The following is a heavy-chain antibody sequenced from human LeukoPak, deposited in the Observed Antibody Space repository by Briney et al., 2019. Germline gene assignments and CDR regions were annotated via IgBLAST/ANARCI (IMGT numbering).Heavy chain of an antibody. CDR1: GYIFTKYV. V-gene: IGHV1-3*01. CDR3: AKDDCGDTCYPGGY. D-gene: IGHD2-21*01. CDR2: IKAGNGDT. Sequence: ASVKVSCKASGYIFTKYVVHWVRQAPGQRPEWMGWIKAGNGDTKYSQNFQDRLTITRDTSASTVYMELSSLTSEDTALYYCAKDDCGDTCYPGGYWGQGTLVTVSS. J-gene: IGHJ4*02.